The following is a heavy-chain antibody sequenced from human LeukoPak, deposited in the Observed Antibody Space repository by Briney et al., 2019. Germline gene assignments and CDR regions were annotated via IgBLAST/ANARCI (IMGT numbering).Heavy chain of an antibody. CDR2: IRSKAYGGTT. V-gene: IGHV3-49*04. D-gene: IGHD2-2*01. Sequence: GGSLRLSCSASGFTFNNYPMSWVRQAPGKGLEWVGFIRSKAYGGTTEYAASVKGRFSISRDDSKSIAYLQMNSLKTEDTAVYYCTRDRLVAGYYYMDVWGKGTTVTVSS. J-gene: IGHJ6*03. CDR1: GFTFNNYP. CDR3: TRDRLVAGYYYMDV.